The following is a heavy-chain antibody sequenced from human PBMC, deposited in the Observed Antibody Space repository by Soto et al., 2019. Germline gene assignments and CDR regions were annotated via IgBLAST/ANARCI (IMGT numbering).Heavy chain of an antibody. Sequence: SETVSRTCAIYGGSFSGFCWSCIRQPPWEGLEWVVEINDSGTTNYNPPLKSRVTISADTSKTHFSLRLTSVTAADTAVYYCARETSQNVYSQHGMEVGGKGNTVT. J-gene: IGHJ6*04. D-gene: IGHD2-15*01. CDR1: GGSFSGFC. CDR3: ARETSQNVYSQHGMEV. V-gene: IGHV4-34*01. CDR2: INDSGTT.